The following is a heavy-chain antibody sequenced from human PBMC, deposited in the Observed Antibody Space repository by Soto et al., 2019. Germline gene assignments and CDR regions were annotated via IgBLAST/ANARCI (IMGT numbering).Heavy chain of an antibody. J-gene: IGHJ4*02. CDR2: ISYDGSNK. D-gene: IGHD3-10*01. CDR3: ARAPTWDYYYGSGRADY. CDR1: GFTFSSYA. V-gene: IGHV3-30-3*01. Sequence: GGSLRLSCAASGFTFSSYAMHWVRQAPGKGLEWVAVISYDGSNKYYADSVKGRFTISRDNSKNTLYLQMNSLRAEDTAVYYCARAPTWDYYYGSGRADYWGQGTLVTVSS.